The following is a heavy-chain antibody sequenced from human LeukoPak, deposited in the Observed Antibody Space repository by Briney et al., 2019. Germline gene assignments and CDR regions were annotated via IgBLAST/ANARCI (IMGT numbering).Heavy chain of an antibody. CDR2: IRPDVDER. CDR1: GFTFSRFW. V-gene: IGHV3-7*01. CDR3: AREDGKFDY. Sequence: GGSLRLSCAASGFTFSRFWMKWVRQAPWKGLEWVANIRPDVDERHYVESVRGRFTISRDNAQNLLYLQMNSLRVDDTAVYYCAREDGKFDYWGQGTLVTVSP. J-gene: IGHJ4*02.